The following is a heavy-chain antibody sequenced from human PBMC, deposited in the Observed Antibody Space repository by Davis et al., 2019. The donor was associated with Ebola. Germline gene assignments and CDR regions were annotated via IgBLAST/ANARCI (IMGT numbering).Heavy chain of an antibody. CDR3: ARHNYYDSSGYYRWGTFDI. V-gene: IGHV4-59*08. CDR2: IYYSGST. J-gene: IGHJ3*02. Sequence: MPSDTLSLTCTVSGGSISSYYWSWIRQPPGKGLEWIGYIYYSGSTNYNPSLKSRVTISVDTSKNQFSLKLRSVTAADTAVYYCARHNYYDSSGYYRWGTFDIWGQGTMVTVSS. CDR1: GGSISSYY. D-gene: IGHD3-22*01.